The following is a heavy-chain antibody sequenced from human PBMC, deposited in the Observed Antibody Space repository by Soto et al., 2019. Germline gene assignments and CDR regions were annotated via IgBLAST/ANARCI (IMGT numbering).Heavy chain of an antibody. CDR1: GFTFSSYS. CDR2: ISSSSSYI. D-gene: IGHD6-19*01. Sequence: VQLVESGGGLVKPGGSLRLSCAASGFTFSSYSMNWVRQAPGKGLEWVSSISSSSSYIYYEDSVKGRFTIPRDNASNSLYLQMNGLRAEDTALYSWARAAVAGSYGGQGTLVTVSS. J-gene: IGHJ4*02. CDR3: ARAAVAGSY. V-gene: IGHV3-21*01.